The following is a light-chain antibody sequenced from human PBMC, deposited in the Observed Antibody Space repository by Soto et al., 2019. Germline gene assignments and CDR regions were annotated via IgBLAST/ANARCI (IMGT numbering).Light chain of an antibody. CDR3: QQLNSYPRT. J-gene: IGKJ2*01. CDR2: AAS. V-gene: IGKV1-9*01. CDR1: QGISSY. Sequence: DIQLTQSPSSVGDRVTITCRASQGISSYLAWYQQKPGKAPKLLLFAASTLQSGVPSRFSGSGSGTEFTLTISSLQPEDFATYYCQQLNSYPRTFGQGTKLEIK.